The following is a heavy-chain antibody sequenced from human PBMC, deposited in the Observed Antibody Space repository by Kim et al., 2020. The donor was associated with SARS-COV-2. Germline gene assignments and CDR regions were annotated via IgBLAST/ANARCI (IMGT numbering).Heavy chain of an antibody. CDR3: VRGPTYGSRGDHFYY. CDR1: GFAFTTNW. Sequence: GGSLRLSCLASGFAFTTNWMMWVRLAPGKGLEWVANIKRGGSEKNYLDSVKGRFTISRDDVKKSLYLQMNSLRSEDTAIYYCVRGPTYGSRGDHFYYWG. D-gene: IGHD3-10*01. J-gene: IGHJ4*01. CDR2: IKRGGSEK. V-gene: IGHV3-7*03.